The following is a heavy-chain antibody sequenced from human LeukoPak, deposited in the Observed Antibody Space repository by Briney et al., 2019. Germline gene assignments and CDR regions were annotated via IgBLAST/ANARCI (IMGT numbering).Heavy chain of an antibody. V-gene: IGHV4-59*01. CDR2: IYYSGST. Sequence: PSETLSLTCTVSGGSISSYYWSWIRQPPGKGLEWIGYIYYSGSTNYNPSLKSRVTISVDTSKNQFSLKLSSVTAADTAVYCCARPQNGFWSGQGAFDIWGQGTMVTVSS. CDR1: GGSISSYY. J-gene: IGHJ3*02. CDR3: ARPQNGFWSGQGAFDI. D-gene: IGHD3-3*01.